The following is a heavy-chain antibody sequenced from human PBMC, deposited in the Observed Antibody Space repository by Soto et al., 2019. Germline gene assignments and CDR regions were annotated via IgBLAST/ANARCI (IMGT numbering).Heavy chain of an antibody. CDR3: ARDLGFVVVTEDYYYYYGMDV. V-gene: IGHV1-18*01. CDR2: ISAYNGNT. Sequence: ASVKVSCKASGYTFTSYGISWVRQAPGQGLEWMGWISAYNGNTNYAQKLQGRVTMTTDTSTSTAYMELRSLRSDDTAVYYCARDLGFVVVTEDYYYYYGMDVWGQGTTVTVSS. CDR1: GYTFTSYG. J-gene: IGHJ6*02. D-gene: IGHD2-21*02.